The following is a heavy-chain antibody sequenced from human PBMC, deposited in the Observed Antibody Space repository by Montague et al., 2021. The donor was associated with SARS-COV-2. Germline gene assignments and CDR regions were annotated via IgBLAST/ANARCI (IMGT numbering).Heavy chain of an antibody. V-gene: IGHV4-59*01. CDR1: GGSISSYY. D-gene: IGHD4-17*01. J-gene: IGHJ4*02. CDR3: AGVGAYGDYPAPPAFDY. Sequence: SETLSLTCTVSGGSISSYYWSWIRQPPGKGLEWIGYIYYSGSTNYNPSLKSRVPISVDTSKNQFSLKLSSVTAAATAVYYCAGVGAYGDYPAPPAFDYWGQGTLVTVSS. CDR2: IYYSGST.